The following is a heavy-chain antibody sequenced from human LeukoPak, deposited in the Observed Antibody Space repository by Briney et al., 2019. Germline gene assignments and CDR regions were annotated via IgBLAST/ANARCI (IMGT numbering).Heavy chain of an antibody. CDR3: AKHPGDFTGIVNYYYMDV. J-gene: IGHJ6*03. Sequence: GGSLRLSCAASGFTFSKYGMHWVRQAPGKGLEWVAIISYDGSNKYYTDSVKGRFTISRDNTKNTLFLQMNSLRAEDTAVYYCAKHPGDFTGIVNYYYMDVWGKGTTVTVSS. CDR1: GFTFSKYG. V-gene: IGHV3-30*18. CDR2: ISYDGSNK. D-gene: IGHD1-26*01.